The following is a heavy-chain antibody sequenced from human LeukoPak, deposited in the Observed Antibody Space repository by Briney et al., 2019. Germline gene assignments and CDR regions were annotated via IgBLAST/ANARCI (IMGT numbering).Heavy chain of an antibody. Sequence: GGSLRLSCAASGFTFRSYDMYWVRQAPGKGLEWVGVVWYDESDKYYVDSVKGRFTISRDNSKNTLYLQMNSLRVEDTALYYCAREDSSGAFDIWGQGTMVTVSS. J-gene: IGHJ3*02. D-gene: IGHD3-22*01. CDR3: AREDSSGAFDI. CDR1: GFTFRSYD. CDR2: VWYDESDK. V-gene: IGHV3-33*01.